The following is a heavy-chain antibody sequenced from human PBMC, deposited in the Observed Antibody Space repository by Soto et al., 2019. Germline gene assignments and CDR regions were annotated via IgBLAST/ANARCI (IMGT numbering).Heavy chain of an antibody. CDR1: GFTFSSYA. Sequence: EVQLLESGGGLVQPGGSLRLSCAASGFTFSSYAMSWVRQAPGKGLEWVSAISGSGGSTYYADSVKGRFTISRDNSKNTLYLQMNSLRAEDAAVYYCAKAERITGTTISYWGQGTLVTVSS. CDR3: AKAERITGTTISY. J-gene: IGHJ4*02. D-gene: IGHD1-7*01. CDR2: ISGSGGST. V-gene: IGHV3-23*01.